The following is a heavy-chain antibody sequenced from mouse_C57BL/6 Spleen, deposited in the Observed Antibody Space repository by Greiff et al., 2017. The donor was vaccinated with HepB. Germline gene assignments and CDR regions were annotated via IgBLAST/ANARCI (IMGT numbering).Heavy chain of an antibody. J-gene: IGHJ4*01. D-gene: IGHD1-1*01. CDR3: ARTHYCGSSYVSMDY. CDR2: IDPSVSYT. V-gene: IGHV1-69*01. CDR1: GYTFTSYW. Sequence: VQLQQPGAELVMPGASVKLSCKASGYTFTSYWMPWVKQRPGQGLEWIGEIDPSVSYTNYNQKFKGKSTLTVDKSSSTAYMQLSSLTSEDSAVYYCARTHYCGSSYVSMDYWGQGTSVTVSS.